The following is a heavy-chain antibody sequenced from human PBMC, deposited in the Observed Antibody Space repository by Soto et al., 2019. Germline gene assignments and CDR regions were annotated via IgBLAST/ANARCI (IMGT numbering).Heavy chain of an antibody. CDR3: ARDRPFNDYSNYYYYYMDV. CDR2: ISSNGGST. V-gene: IGHV3-64*01. Sequence: EVQLVESGGGLVQPGGSLRLSCAASGFTFSSYAMHWVRQAPGKGLEYVSAISSNGGSTYYANSVKGRFTISRDNSKNTLYLQMGSRRAEDMAVYYCARDRPFNDYSNYYYYYMDVWGKGTTVTVSS. J-gene: IGHJ6*03. D-gene: IGHD4-4*01. CDR1: GFTFSSYA.